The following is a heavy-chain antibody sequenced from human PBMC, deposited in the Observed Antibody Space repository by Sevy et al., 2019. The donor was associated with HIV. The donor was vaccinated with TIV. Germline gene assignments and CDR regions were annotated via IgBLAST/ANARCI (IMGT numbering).Heavy chain of an antibody. V-gene: IGHV3-33*01. CDR1: GFTFSSYG. CDR2: IWYDGSNK. CDR3: ARDKGIVGATGWFDP. Sequence: GGYLRLSCAASGFTFSSYGMHWVRQAPGKGLEWVAVIWYDGSNKYYADSVKGRFTISRDNSKNTLYLQMNSLRAEDTAVYYCARDKGIVGATGWFDPWGQGTLVTVSS. D-gene: IGHD1-26*01. J-gene: IGHJ5*02.